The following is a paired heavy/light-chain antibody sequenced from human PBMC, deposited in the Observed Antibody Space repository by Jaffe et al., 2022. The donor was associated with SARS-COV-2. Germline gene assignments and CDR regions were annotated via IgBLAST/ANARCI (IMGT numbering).Heavy chain of an antibody. CDR1: GGSISSGTFH. J-gene: IGHJ5*02. CDR3: ARREDYYGSGSYLNWFDP. CDR2: IYYSGRT. V-gene: IGHV4-39*01. Sequence: QLQLQESGPGLVKPSETLSLTCTVSGGSISSGTFHWGWIRQPPGKGLEWIGSIYYSGRTYYNPSLKSRVTISVDTSKNQFSLKLSSVTAADTAVYYCARREDYYGSGSYLNWFDPWGRGTLVTVSS. D-gene: IGHD3-10*01.
Light chain of an antibody. Sequence: QSVLTQPPSVSGAPGQRVTISCTGSSSNIGAGYAVHWYQQLPGTAPKLLIYGNNNRPSGVPDRFSGSKSGTSASLAISGLQAEDEADYYCQSYDSSLSGSYVFGTGTKVTVL. CDR2: GNN. CDR1: SSNIGAGYA. J-gene: IGLJ1*01. V-gene: IGLV1-40*01. CDR3: QSYDSSLSGSYV.